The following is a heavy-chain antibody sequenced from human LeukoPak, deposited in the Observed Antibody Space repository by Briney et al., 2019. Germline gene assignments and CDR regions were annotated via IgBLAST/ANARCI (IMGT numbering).Heavy chain of an antibody. CDR3: ARYNSLLWGVTTSDY. CDR2: ISGHNGDV. D-gene: IGHD3-10*01. V-gene: IGHV1-18*01. J-gene: IGHJ4*02. Sequence: GTSVKVSCKASGYTFSNYGITWVRQAPGQGLEWMGTISGHNGDVNYAPKFQGRVTMTTDTSTTTAYMKLRSLRFDDTAVYYCARYNSLLWGVTTSDYWGQGTLVTVSS. CDR1: GYTFSNYG.